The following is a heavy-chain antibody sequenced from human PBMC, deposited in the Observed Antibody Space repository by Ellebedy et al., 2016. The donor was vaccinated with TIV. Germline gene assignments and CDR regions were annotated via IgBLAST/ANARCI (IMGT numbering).Heavy chain of an antibody. CDR2: FDPEDGET. CDR1: GYTLTELF. CDR3: ATDSAMVRGGSPLD. D-gene: IGHD3-10*01. V-gene: IGHV1-24*01. J-gene: IGHJ4*02. Sequence: ASVKVSXXVSGYTLTELFMHWVRQAPGKGLEWMGGFDPEDGETIYAQKFQGRVTMTEDTSTDTAYMELSSLRSEDTAVYYCATDSAMVRGGSPLDWGQGTLGTVSS.